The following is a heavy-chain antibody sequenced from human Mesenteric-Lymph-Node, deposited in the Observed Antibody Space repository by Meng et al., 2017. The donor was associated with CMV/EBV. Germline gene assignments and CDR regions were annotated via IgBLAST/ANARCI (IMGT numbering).Heavy chain of an antibody. V-gene: IGHV1-18*01. Sequence: ASVKVSCKASGYTFTNYGISWVRQAPGQGLEWMGWISPYNGNTNYAQKLQGRVTMTRNTSISTAYMELSSLRSEDTAVYYCARQRLLDYYYGMDVWGQGTTVTVSS. CDR2: ISPYNGNT. CDR3: ARQRLLDYYYGMDV. D-gene: IGHD6-19*01. CDR1: GYTFTNYG. J-gene: IGHJ6*02.